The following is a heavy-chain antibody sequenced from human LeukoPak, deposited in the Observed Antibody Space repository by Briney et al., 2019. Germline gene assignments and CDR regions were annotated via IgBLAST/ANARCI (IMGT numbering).Heavy chain of an antibody. CDR3: ERHASVDGNWPRPLDY. CDR2: IYYSGST. J-gene: IGHJ4*02. V-gene: IGHV4-39*01. Sequence: SETLSLTCTVSGGSIRSSPYYWGWIRQPPGKGLEWIVNIYYSGSTYYNPSLKTRVTISVDTSKNQFSLKLTSVTAADTAVYYCERHASVDGNWPRPLDYWGQGSLVTVSS. D-gene: IGHD6-19*01. CDR1: GGSIRSSPYY.